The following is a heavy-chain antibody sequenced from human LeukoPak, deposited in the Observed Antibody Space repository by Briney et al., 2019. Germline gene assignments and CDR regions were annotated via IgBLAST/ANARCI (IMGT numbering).Heavy chain of an antibody. Sequence: GGSLRLSCAASGFSFSTYEMNWVRQAPGKGLEWVSYISGSGSTIYYADSVKGRFTISRDNAKNSLYLQMNSLRAEDTAAYYCARDLRCGGDCPGYWGQGTLVTVSS. J-gene: IGHJ4*02. D-gene: IGHD2-21*02. CDR1: GFSFSTYE. CDR3: ARDLRCGGDCPGY. V-gene: IGHV3-48*03. CDR2: ISGSGSTI.